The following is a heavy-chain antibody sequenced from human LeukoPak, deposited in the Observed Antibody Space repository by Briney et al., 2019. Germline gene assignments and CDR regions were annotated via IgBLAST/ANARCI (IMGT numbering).Heavy chain of an antibody. CDR2: IYYSGST. V-gene: IGHV4-59*12. D-gene: IGHD3-22*01. J-gene: IGHJ4*02. CDR3: ARVDDSSGYYYDY. Sequence: SGTLSLTCTVSGGSISSYYWSWIRQPPGKGLEWIGYIYYSGSTNYNPSLKSRVTISVDTSKNQFSLKLSSVTAADTAVYYCARVDDSSGYYYDYWGQGTLVTVSS. CDR1: GGSISSYY.